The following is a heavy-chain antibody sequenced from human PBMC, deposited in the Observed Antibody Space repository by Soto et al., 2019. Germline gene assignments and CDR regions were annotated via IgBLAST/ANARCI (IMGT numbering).Heavy chain of an antibody. CDR1: GFPYSNYA. CDR3: AKILLAYNYGGFDY. Sequence: PGGSLRLSCAASGFPYSNYAMSWVRQAPGKGLEWVSTVSRSGGSTHYADSVRGRFTISRDNSKNTLDLQMDSLRAEDTAVYYCAKILLAYNYGGFDYWGQGMLVTVSS. J-gene: IGHJ4*02. D-gene: IGHD5-18*01. V-gene: IGHV3-23*01. CDR2: VSRSGGST.